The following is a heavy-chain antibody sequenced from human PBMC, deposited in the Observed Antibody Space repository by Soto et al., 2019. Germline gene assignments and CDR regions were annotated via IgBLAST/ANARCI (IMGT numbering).Heavy chain of an antibody. CDR1: GGSISNYY. CDR3: ARVERGTVATVVDAFDI. V-gene: IGHV4-59*12. CDR2: VYYSGSS. Sequence: SETLSLTCTVSGGSISNYYWSWIRQPPGKGLEWIGYVYYSGSSNYNSSLKSRVTISIDTSKNQFSLQINSVTAADTALYYCARVERGTVATVVDAFDIWGPGTMVTVSS. J-gene: IGHJ3*02. D-gene: IGHD1-1*01.